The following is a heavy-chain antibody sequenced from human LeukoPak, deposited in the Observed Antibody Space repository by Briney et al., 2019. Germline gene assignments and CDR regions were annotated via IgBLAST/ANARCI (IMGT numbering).Heavy chain of an antibody. CDR2: ISGSGGNA. J-gene: IGHJ4*02. D-gene: IGHD6-19*01. V-gene: IGHV3-23*01. Sequence: PGGSLRLSCAASGFTFSNYAMSWVRQAPGKGLKWVSVISGSGGNAYYADSVKGRFTITRDNSKKTLYLQMNSLRDEDTAVYYCATAAGWQPHDSWGQGALVADPS. CDR3: ATAAGWQPHDS. CDR1: GFTFSNYA.